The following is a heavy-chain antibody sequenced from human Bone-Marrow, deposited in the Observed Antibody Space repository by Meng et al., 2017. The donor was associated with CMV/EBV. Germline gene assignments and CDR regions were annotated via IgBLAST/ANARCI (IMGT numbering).Heavy chain of an antibody. J-gene: IGHJ6*01. CDR2: ISYDGSNK. D-gene: IGHD2-2*02. CDR1: GFTFSSYA. Sequence: GGSLRLSCAASGFTFSSYAMHWVRQAPGKGLEWVAVISYDGSNKYYADSVKGRFTISRDNSKNTLYLQMNSLRAEDTAVYYCARDTYCSSTSCYTGDYYYYYGMDVWGQGTTVTGSS. V-gene: IGHV3-30-3*01. CDR3: ARDTYCSSTSCYTGDYYYYYGMDV.